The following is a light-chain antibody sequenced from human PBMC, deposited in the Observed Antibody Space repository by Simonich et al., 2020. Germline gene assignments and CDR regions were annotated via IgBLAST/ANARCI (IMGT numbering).Light chain of an antibody. CDR3: QSADSSGTYVV. Sequence: QSALTQPASVSGSPGQSITISCTGTRSYFRGYYYVSWYQQHPGKAPKLMIYDFSKRPSGVSNRFSGSKSGNTASLTISGVQAEDEADYYCQSADSSGTYVVFGGGTKLTVL. J-gene: IGLJ2*01. CDR1: RSYFRGYYY. V-gene: IGLV2-14*01. CDR2: DFS.